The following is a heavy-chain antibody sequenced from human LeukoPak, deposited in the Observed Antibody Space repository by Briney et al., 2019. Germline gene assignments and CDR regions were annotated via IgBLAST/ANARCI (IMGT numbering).Heavy chain of an antibody. Sequence: AGTLRLSCAASGFTFNSYCMSWVRQAPGKGLEWVANLNKDGSENYYLDSVKGRFTISRDNAENSLYLQMNSLRAEDTAVYYCARGPLGYCSVTSCSFDSWGQGTLVTVSS. CDR1: GFTFNSYC. CDR3: ARGPLGYCSVTSCSFDS. V-gene: IGHV3-7*01. D-gene: IGHD2-2*01. CDR2: LNKDGSEN. J-gene: IGHJ4*02.